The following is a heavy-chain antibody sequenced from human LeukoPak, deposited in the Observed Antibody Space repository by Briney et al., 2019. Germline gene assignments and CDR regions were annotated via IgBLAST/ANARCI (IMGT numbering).Heavy chain of an antibody. CDR3: AMELAVAGLESTFDY. D-gene: IGHD6-19*01. V-gene: IGHV4-59*10. Sequence: PSETLSLTCAVYGGSFSGYYWSWIRQPAGKGLEWIGRIYTSGSTNYNPSLKSRVTISVDKSKNQFSLKLSSVTAADTAVYYCAMELAVAGLESTFDYWGQGTLVTVSS. CDR1: GGSFSGYY. J-gene: IGHJ4*02. CDR2: IYTSGST.